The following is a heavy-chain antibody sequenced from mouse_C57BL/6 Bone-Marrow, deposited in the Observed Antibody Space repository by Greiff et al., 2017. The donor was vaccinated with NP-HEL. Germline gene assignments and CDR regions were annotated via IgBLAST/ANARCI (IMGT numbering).Heavy chain of an antibody. CDR2: INPNNGTT. V-gene: IGHV1-39*01. Sequence: EVQLQQSGPELVKPGASVKISCKASGYSFTDYNMNWVKQSNGKSLEWIGVINPNNGTTSYNQKFKGKATLTVDQSSSTAYMQLNSLTSEDTAVYYCVYYGCSFRWYFDVWGTGTTVTVSS. CDR1: GYSFTDYN. J-gene: IGHJ1*03. CDR3: VYYGCSFRWYFDV. D-gene: IGHD1-1*01.